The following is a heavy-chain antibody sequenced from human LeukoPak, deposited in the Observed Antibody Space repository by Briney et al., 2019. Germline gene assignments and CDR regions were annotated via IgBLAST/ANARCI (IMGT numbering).Heavy chain of an antibody. CDR1: GGTFSSYA. V-gene: IGHV1-69*01. CDR3: ARGEVVTYFAY. CDR2: IIPIFGTA. D-gene: IGHD4-23*01. Sequence: AAVKVSCKASGGTFSSYAISWVRQAPGQGLEWMGGIIPIFGTANYAQKFQGRVTITADESTSTAYMELSSLRSQDPAVYYCARGEVVTYFAYWGQGTLATVSS. J-gene: IGHJ4*02.